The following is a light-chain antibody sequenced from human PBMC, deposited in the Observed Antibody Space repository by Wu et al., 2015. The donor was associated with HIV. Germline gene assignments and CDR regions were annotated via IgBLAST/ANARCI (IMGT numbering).Light chain of an antibody. CDR3: QQYGSSPMYS. CDR1: QAVRSNY. V-gene: IGKV3-20*01. CDR2: ETS. J-gene: IGKJ2*03. Sequence: EIVLTQSPGTLSLSPGERVTLSCRASQAVRSNYLAWYQHKPGQSPRLLIYETSNRATGVPDRFSGSGSGTDFTLTISRLEPEDFAVYYCQQYGSSPMYSFGQGTKLEIK.